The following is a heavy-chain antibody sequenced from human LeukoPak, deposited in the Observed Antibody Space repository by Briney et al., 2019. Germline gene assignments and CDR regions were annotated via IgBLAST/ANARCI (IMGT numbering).Heavy chain of an antibody. D-gene: IGHD3-22*01. CDR2: MNPNSGDT. V-gene: IGHV1-8*01. CDR1: GYTFTTYD. Sequence: ASVKVSCKASGYTFTTYDITWVRQATGQGLEWIGWMNPNSGDTAYAQKFQGRVAMTRDTSISTAYMELSSLRSEDTAVYYCARGLGDYYDTSAYYYAVPAHWGQGTLVTVSS. J-gene: IGHJ4*02. CDR3: ARGLGDYYDTSAYYYAVPAH.